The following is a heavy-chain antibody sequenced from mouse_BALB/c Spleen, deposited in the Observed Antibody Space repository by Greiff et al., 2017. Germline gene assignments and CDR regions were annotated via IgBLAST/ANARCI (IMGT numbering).Heavy chain of an antibody. Sequence: SGAELVKPGASVKLSCTASGFNIKDTYMHWVKQRPEQGLEWIGRIDPANGNTKYDPKFQGKATITADTSSNTAYLQLSSLTSEDTAVYYCARPITTLFDYWGQGTTLTVSS. CDR3: ARPITTLFDY. V-gene: IGHV14-3*02. CDR2: IDPANGNT. J-gene: IGHJ2*01. D-gene: IGHD1-1*01. CDR1: GFNIKDTY.